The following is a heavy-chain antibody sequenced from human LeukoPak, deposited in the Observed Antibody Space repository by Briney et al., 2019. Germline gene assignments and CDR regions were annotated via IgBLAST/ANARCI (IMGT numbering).Heavy chain of an antibody. V-gene: IGHV4-34*01. CDR3: ARQYPPIGYRAWYHDYYFDY. J-gene: IGHJ4*02. D-gene: IGHD2-15*01. Sequence: SATLSLTCAVYGGSFSGYYWSWIRQPPGKGLEWIGEINHSGSTNYNPSLKSRVTISVDTSKNQFSLKLSSVTAADTAVYYCARQYPPIGYRAWYHDYYFDYWGQGALVTVSS. CDR2: INHSGST. CDR1: GGSFSGYY.